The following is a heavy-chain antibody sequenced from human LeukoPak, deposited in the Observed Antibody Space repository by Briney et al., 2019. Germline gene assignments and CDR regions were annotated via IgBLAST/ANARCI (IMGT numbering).Heavy chain of an antibody. D-gene: IGHD2-15*01. Sequence: PGRSLRLSCAASGFTFSSYAMHWVRQAPGKGLEWVAVISYDGSNKYYADSVKGRFTISRDNSKNTLYLQMNSLRAEDTAVYYCARDLKTLDCSGGSCRPSNYFDYWGQGTLVTVSS. CDR3: ARDLKTLDCSGGSCRPSNYFDY. V-gene: IGHV3-30-3*01. CDR2: ISYDGSNK. CDR1: GFTFSSYA. J-gene: IGHJ4*02.